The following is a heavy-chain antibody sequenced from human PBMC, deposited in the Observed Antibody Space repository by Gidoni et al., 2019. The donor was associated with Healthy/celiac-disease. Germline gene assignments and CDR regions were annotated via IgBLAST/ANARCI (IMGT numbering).Heavy chain of an antibody. J-gene: IGHJ4*02. D-gene: IGHD6-13*01. CDR1: GFTFSSYG. Sequence: EVQLVESGGGLVQPGGSLRLSCAASGFTFSSYGMNWVRQAPGKGLEWVSYISSSSSTIYYADSVKGRFTISRDNAKNSLYLQMNSLRAEDTAVYYCARPADSTSSSWYGDYFDYWGQGTLVTVSS. V-gene: IGHV3-48*01. CDR3: ARPADSTSSSWYGDYFDY. CDR2: ISSSSSTI.